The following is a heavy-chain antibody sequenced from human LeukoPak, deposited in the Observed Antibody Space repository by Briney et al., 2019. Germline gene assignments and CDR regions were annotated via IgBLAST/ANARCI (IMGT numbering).Heavy chain of an antibody. CDR2: ISSSSSYI. J-gene: IGHJ4*02. D-gene: IGHD3-22*01. Sequence: GGSLRLSCAASEFTFSSFCMNWVRQAPGKGLEWVSSISSSSSYIYYADSVKGRFTISRDNAKNSLYLQMNSLRAEDTAVYYCARVRDGYDSSGVEYWGQGALVTASS. CDR3: ARVRDGYDSSGVEY. V-gene: IGHV3-21*01. CDR1: EFTFSSFC.